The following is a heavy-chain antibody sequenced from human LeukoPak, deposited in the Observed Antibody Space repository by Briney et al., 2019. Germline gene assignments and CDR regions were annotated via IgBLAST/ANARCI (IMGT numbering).Heavy chain of an antibody. D-gene: IGHD1-26*01. CDR1: GGSISNYF. CDR3: ARSASGSYHYFDY. V-gene: IGHV4-4*07. CDR2: IYTSGST. J-gene: IGHJ4*02. Sequence: SETLSLTCTVSGGSISNYFWSWIRQPAGKGLEWIGRIYTSGSTAYNPSLKSRVTMSVDTSKTQFSLKLTSVTAADTAVYYCARSASGSYHYFDYWGQGTLVTVSS.